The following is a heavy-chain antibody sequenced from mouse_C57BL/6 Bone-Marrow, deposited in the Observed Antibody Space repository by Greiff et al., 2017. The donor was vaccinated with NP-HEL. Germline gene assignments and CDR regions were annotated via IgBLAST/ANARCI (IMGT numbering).Heavy chain of an antibody. V-gene: IGHV1-53*01. CDR2: INPSNGGT. Sequence: QVQLQQPGPELVKPGASVKLSCKASGYTFTSYWMHWVKQRPGQGLEWIGNINPSNGGTNYNEKFKSKATLTVDKSSSTAYMQLSSLTSEDSAVYYCARCFWCSSCFAYWGQGTLVTVSA. CDR1: GYTFTSYW. CDR3: ARCFWCSSCFAY. J-gene: IGHJ3*01. D-gene: IGHD1-1*01.